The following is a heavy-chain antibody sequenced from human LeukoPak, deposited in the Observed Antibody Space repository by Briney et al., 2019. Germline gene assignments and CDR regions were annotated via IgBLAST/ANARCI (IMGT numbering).Heavy chain of an antibody. J-gene: IGHJ4*02. Sequence: PGVSLRLSCAASGFTFRSCELNWLRQAPGKGVEMVSNHTTSGSTISYADSVKGRFTISKENAKNSLYLQMNSLRAEDTAVYYCVRDYRGFDYWGQGTLVTVSS. CDR2: HTTSGSTI. V-gene: IGHV3-48*03. CDR3: VRDYRGFDY. CDR1: GFTFRSCE. D-gene: IGHD1-26*01.